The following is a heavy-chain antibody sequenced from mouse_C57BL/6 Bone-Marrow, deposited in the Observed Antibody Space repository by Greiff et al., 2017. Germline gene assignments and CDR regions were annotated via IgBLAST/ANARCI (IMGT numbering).Heavy chain of an antibody. CDR2: FHPYNDDT. CDR3: ARLNWDVGYFDY. J-gene: IGHJ2*01. D-gene: IGHD4-1*01. Sequence: VQRVESGAELVKPGASVKMSCKASGYTFTTYPIEWMKQNHGKSLEWIGNFHPYNDDTKYNEKFKGKATLTVEKSSSTVYLELSRLPSDDSAVYYCARLNWDVGYFDYWGQGTTLTVSS. V-gene: IGHV1-47*01. CDR1: GYTFTTYP.